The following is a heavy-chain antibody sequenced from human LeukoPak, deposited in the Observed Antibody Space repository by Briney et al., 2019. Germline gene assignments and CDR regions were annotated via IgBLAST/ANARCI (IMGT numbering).Heavy chain of an antibody. CDR2: ISSSSSTI. V-gene: IGHV3-48*01. J-gene: IGHJ4*02. CDR1: GFTFSSYS. D-gene: IGHD4-11*01. Sequence: PGGSLRLSCAASGFTFSSYSMNWVRQAPGKGLEWISYISSSSSTIYYADSVKSRFTISRDNAKNSLYLRMNSLRAEDTAVYYCARGYYSFDYWGQGTLVTVSS. CDR3: ARGYYSFDY.